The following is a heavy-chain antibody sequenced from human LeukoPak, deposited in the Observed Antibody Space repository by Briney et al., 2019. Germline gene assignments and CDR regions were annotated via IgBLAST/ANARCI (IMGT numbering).Heavy chain of an antibody. J-gene: IGHJ4*02. CDR1: GFTFSSYS. D-gene: IGHD2-15*01. CDR2: ISSSSSYI. V-gene: IGHV3-21*04. CDR3: AKYSGGSSPGIDY. Sequence: PGGSLRLSCAASGFTFSSYSMNWVRQAPGKGLEWVSSISSSSSYIYYADSVKGRFTISRDNAKNTLYLQMNSLRAEDTAVYYCAKYSGGSSPGIDYWGQGTLVTVSS.